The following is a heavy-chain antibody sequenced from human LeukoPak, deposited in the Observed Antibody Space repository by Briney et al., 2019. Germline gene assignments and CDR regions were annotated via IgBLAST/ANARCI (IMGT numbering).Heavy chain of an antibody. D-gene: IGHD2-2*01. Sequence: ASVKVSCKASGYTFTGYYMHRVRQAPGQGLEWMGWINPNSGGTNYAQKFQGRVTMTRDTSISTAYMELSSLRSEDTAVYYCARLGSGVVPAAVDAFDIWGQGTMVTVSS. CDR3: ARLGSGVVPAAVDAFDI. J-gene: IGHJ3*02. V-gene: IGHV1-2*02. CDR2: INPNSGGT. CDR1: GYTFTGYY.